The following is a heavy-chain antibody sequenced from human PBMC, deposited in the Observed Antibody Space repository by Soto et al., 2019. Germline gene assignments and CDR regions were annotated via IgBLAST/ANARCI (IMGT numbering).Heavy chain of an antibody. V-gene: IGHV1-2*04. J-gene: IGHJ6*02. Sequence: VSVKVSCKASGYTFTGYYMHWVRQAPGQGLEWMGWINPNSGGTNYAQKFQGWVTMTRDTSISTAYMELSRLRSDDTAVYYCAKGYCGGDCYSGYYYYYGMDVWGQGTTVTV. CDR2: INPNSGGT. CDR3: AKGYCGGDCYSGYYYYYGMDV. CDR1: GYTFTGYY. D-gene: IGHD2-21*02.